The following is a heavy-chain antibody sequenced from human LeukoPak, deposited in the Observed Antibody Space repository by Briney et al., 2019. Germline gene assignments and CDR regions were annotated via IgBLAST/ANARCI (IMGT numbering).Heavy chain of an antibody. Sequence: SGGSLRLSCAASGFSFSSYIMNWVRQAPGKGLEWVSSITSSSSYIYYADSVKGRFTISRDNAKNSLYLQVNSLRAEDTAVYYCARAGDEDALDIWGQGTMVTVSS. CDR3: ARAGDEDALDI. CDR1: GFSFSSYI. J-gene: IGHJ3*02. CDR2: ITSSSSYI. V-gene: IGHV3-21*01. D-gene: IGHD5-24*01.